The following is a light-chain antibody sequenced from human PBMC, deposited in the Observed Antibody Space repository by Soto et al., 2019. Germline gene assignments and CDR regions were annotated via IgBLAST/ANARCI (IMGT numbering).Light chain of an antibody. CDR3: QQRRNWPLLP. CDR1: QSVSSY. J-gene: IGKJ4*01. CDR2: DAS. Sequence: EIVLTQSPATLSLSPGERATLSCRASQSVSSYLAWYQQKPGQAPRLLIYDASNRATGIPARFSGSGSGTDFTLTISSLEPEDFAFYYCQQRRNWPLLPFGGGTKVDI. V-gene: IGKV3-11*01.